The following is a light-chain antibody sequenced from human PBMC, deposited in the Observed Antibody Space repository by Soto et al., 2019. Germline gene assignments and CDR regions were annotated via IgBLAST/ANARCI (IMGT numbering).Light chain of an antibody. CDR2: LGS. CDR3: MQALQTPLT. V-gene: IGKV2-28*01. Sequence: DVVISHSPLSLPFTLIEPSSISCMASHSLLHSNGYNYFDWYLQKPGQSPQLLIYLGSNRASGVPDRFSGSGSGTDFTLKISRVEAEDVGVYYCMQALQTPLTFGGGTKVDIK. J-gene: IGKJ4*01. CDR1: HSLLHSNGYNY.